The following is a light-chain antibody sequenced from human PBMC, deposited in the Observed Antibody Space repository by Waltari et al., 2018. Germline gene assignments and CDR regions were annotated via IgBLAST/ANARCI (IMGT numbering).Light chain of an antibody. V-gene: IGKV3-15*01. CDR3: LQYGDWPPWT. Sequence: ETVMTQSPATLSMSPGETATLSCRASQYIVSNLAWYQQRPGQAPRRLIYGASSRATGVPARFIGSWSGTHFTLTISSLQSEDFAVYFCLQYGDWPPWTFGQGTKVEFK. CDR2: GAS. J-gene: IGKJ1*01. CDR1: QYIVSN.